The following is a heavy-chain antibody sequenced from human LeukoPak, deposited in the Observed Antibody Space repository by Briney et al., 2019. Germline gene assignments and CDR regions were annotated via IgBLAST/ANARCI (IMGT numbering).Heavy chain of an antibody. CDR2: ISAYNGNT. Sequence: ASVKVSCKASGYTFTSYGISWVRQAPGQGLEWMGWISAYNGNTNYAQKLQGRVTMTTDTSTSTAYMELRSVRSDDTAVYYCARAGGDNCLEGDDYWGQGTLVTVSS. CDR3: ARAGGDNCLEGDDY. D-gene: IGHD1-1*01. J-gene: IGHJ4*02. V-gene: IGHV1-18*01. CDR1: GYTFTSYG.